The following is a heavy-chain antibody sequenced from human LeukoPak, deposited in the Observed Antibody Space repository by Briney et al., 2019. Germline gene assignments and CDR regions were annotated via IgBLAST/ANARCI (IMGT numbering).Heavy chain of an antibody. CDR3: ARVGRVVAANDAFDI. Sequence: ASVKVSCKASGYTFTSYYMHWVRQAPGQGLEWMGIINPSGGSTSYAQKFQGRVTMTRDTSTSTVYMELSSLRSEDTAVYYCARVGRVVAANDAFDIWGQGTMVTVSS. D-gene: IGHD2-15*01. J-gene: IGHJ3*02. CDR2: INPSGGST. V-gene: IGHV1-46*01. CDR1: GYTFTSYY.